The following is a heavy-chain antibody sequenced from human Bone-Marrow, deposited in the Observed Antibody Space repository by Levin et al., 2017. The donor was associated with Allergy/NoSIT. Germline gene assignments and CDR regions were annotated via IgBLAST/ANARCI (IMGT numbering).Heavy chain of an antibody. V-gene: IGHV1-2*06. CDR3: ARELRAGGGWYYWYFDL. CDR1: GYTFTGYY. J-gene: IGHJ2*01. Sequence: GASVKVSCKASGYTFTGYYMHWVRQAPGQGLEWMGRINPNSGGTNYAQKFQGRVTMTRDTSISTAYMELSRLRSDDTAVYYCARELRAGGGWYYWYFDLWGRGTLVTVSS. CDR2: INPNSGGT. D-gene: IGHD6-19*01.